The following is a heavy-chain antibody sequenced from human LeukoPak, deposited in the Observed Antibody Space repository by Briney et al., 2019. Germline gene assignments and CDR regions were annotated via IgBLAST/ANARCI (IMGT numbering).Heavy chain of an antibody. J-gene: IGHJ5*02. CDR2: IYHSGST. Sequence: GSLRLSCVASGFPFSSYWMTWVRQAPGKGLEWIGYIYHSGSTYYNPSLKSRVTISVDRSKNQFSLKLSSVTAADTAVYYCARGFDYGGNSAWFDPWGQGTLVTVSS. D-gene: IGHD4-23*01. V-gene: IGHV4-4*02. CDR1: GFPFSSYW. CDR3: ARGFDYGGNSAWFDP.